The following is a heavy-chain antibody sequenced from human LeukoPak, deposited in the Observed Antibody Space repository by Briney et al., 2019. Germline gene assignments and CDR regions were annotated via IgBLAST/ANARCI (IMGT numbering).Heavy chain of an antibody. J-gene: IGHJ4*02. D-gene: IGHD2-21*01. CDR2: ISYGGST. Sequence: SETLSLTCTVSGGSISSSSYYWGWIRQPPGKGLEWVGSISYGGSTYYNPSLKSRVTISVDTSKNQFSLKLSSVAAADTALYHCAKAXVVXGIXGDYYFDYWGQGTLVTVSS. CDR3: AKAXVVXGIXGDYYFDY. CDR1: GGSISSSSYY. V-gene: IGHV4-39*01.